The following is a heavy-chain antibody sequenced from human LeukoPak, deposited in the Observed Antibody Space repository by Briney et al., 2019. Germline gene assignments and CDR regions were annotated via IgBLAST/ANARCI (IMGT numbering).Heavy chain of an antibody. D-gene: IGHD1-26*01. V-gene: IGHV3-23*01. CDR1: GFAFSNYA. Sequence: GGSLRLSCAASGFAFSNYAMSWVRQAPGKGLEWVSAISGSGGSTYYADSVKGRFTISRDSSKNTLYLQMNSLRAEDTAVYYCAREGGPTEIGEFDYWGQGTLVTVSS. J-gene: IGHJ4*02. CDR2: ISGSGGST. CDR3: AREGGPTEIGEFDY.